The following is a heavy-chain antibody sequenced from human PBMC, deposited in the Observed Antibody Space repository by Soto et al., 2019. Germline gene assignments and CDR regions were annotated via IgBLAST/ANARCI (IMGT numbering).Heavy chain of an antibody. D-gene: IGHD3-10*01. CDR1: GYTFTSFG. Sequence: QIQLVQSGAELKKPGASVKVSCKASGYTFTSFGISWVRQAPGQGLEWMGWISGYNGDTDIAQKVQGRVTMTTDTSTSTAYMELRSLRSDDTAVYFCARDKMIYTFGSGTFDYWGQGTVVTVSS. CDR2: ISGYNGDT. CDR3: ARDKMIYTFGSGTFDY. V-gene: IGHV1-18*04. J-gene: IGHJ4*02.